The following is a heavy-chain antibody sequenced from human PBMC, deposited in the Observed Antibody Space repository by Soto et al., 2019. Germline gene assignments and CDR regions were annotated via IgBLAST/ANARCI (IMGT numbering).Heavy chain of an antibody. CDR1: GFTFSDYY. Sequence: GGSLRLSCAASGFTFSDYYMSWIRQAPGKGLEWVSYISSTSSYTNYADSVKGRFTISRDNAKNSLYLQMNSLRAEDTAVYYCARSLNYYFDYWGQGTLVTVSS. J-gene: IGHJ4*02. D-gene: IGHD1-7*01. CDR3: ARSLNYYFDY. V-gene: IGHV3-11*03. CDR2: ISSTSSYT.